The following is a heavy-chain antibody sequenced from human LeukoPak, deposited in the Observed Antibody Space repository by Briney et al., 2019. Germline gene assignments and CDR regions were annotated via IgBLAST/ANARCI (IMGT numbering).Heavy chain of an antibody. CDR3: ARGAGLFDY. Sequence: SETLSLTCTVSGGAISSSSYYWGWIRQPPGKGLEWIGSIYYSGGTYYNPSLKSRVTISVDTSKNQFSLKLSSVTAADTAVYYCARGAGLFDYRGQGTLVTVSS. D-gene: IGHD6-19*01. CDR1: GGAISSSSYY. CDR2: IYYSGGT. J-gene: IGHJ4*02. V-gene: IGHV4-39*07.